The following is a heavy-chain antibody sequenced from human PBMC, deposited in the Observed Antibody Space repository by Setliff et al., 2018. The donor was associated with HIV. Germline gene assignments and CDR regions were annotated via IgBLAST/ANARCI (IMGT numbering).Heavy chain of an antibody. Sequence: PGGSLRLSCATSGFTFNDAWMNWVRQAPGKGLEWVGGIKSKTDGGTTDYAAPVKGRFTISRDDSKNMQYLQMNSLETEDTAVYYCTTKGRDVYTLEAPGWGQGTLVTVS. CDR3: TTKGRDVYTLEAPG. J-gene: IGHJ4*02. CDR2: IKSKTDGGTT. V-gene: IGHV3-15*01. CDR1: GFTFNDAW. D-gene: IGHD2-15*01.